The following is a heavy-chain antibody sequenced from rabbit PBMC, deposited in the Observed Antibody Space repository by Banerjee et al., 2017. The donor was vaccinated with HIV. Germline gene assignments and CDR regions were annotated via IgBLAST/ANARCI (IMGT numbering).Heavy chain of an antibody. V-gene: IGHV1S45*01. Sequence: QQQLEESGGGLVKPEGSLTLTCTASGFDFSGSYYMCWVRQAPGKGLEWIACIYAGSSGSTYYASWAKGQFTIAKTSSTTVTLQMTSLTAADTATYFCARRSNADSSYRYFNLWGQGTLVTVS. D-gene: IGHD8-1*01. CDR3: ARRSNADSSYRYFNL. CDR1: GFDFSGSYY. CDR2: IYAGSSGST. J-gene: IGHJ4*01.